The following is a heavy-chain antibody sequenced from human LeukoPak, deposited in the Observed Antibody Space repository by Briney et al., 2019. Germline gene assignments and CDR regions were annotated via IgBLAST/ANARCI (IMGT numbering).Heavy chain of an antibody. V-gene: IGHV3-23*01. Sequence: GGSLRLSCAASGFTFSSYAMSWVRQAPGKGLEWVSAISGSGGSTYYADSVKGRFTISRDNSKNTLYLQMNSLRAEDTAVYYCAKDRRIVVVVAAPEYFQHWGQGTLVTVSS. CDR1: GFTFSSYA. CDR3: AKDRRIVVVVAAPEYFQH. D-gene: IGHD2-15*01. CDR2: ISGSGGST. J-gene: IGHJ1*01.